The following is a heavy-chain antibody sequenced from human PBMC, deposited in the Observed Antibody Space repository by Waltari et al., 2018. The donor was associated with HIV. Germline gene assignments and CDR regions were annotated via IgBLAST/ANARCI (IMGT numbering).Heavy chain of an antibody. V-gene: IGHV1-2*02. J-gene: IGHJ5*02. Sequence: QVHLVQSGPEVKKPGASMKVSCQASRYMFTGHYMHWLRQAPGQGLEWMGWINPISGGTNYAQTLQGRVTMTRDASINTVYMELKSLRYDDTAMYYCARESGYQLVRWLDPWGQGTRVTVSS. D-gene: IGHD2-2*01. CDR1: RYMFTGHY. CDR3: ARESGYQLVRWLDP. CDR2: INPISGGT.